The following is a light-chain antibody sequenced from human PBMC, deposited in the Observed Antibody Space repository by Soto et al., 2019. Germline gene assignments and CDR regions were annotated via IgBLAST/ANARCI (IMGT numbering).Light chain of an antibody. CDR3: QQYENSPIT. CDR2: GAS. CDR1: QSLSSNF. Sequence: EIVLTQSPGILSLSPWERASLSFGASQSLSSNFLAWYQQKPGQAPRLLIYGASSRATGIPDRFSGTGSETDFTLTINRLEPEDFAVYYCQQYENSPITFGQGTRLEIK. J-gene: IGKJ5*01. V-gene: IGKV3-20*01.